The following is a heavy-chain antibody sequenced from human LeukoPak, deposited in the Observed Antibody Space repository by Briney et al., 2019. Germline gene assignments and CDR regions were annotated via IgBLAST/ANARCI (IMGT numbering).Heavy chain of an antibody. Sequence: PGGSLRLSCAASGFIFSSYAMHWVRQAPGKGLEYVSAISSNGGSTYYANSVKGRFTISRDNSKNTLYLQMGSLRAEDMAVYYCERVRAGYGDYDYWGQGTLVTVSS. J-gene: IGHJ4*02. CDR2: ISSNGGST. CDR3: ERVRAGYGDYDY. V-gene: IGHV3-64*01. CDR1: GFIFSSYA. D-gene: IGHD4-17*01.